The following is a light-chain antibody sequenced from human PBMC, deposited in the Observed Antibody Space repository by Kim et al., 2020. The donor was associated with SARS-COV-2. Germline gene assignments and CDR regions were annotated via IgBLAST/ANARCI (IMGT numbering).Light chain of an antibody. CDR1: SGSIASNY. CDR2: EDN. Sequence: NFMLTQPHSVSESPGKTVTISCTRCSGSIASNYVQWFHQRPGSSPTTVIYEDNQRPSAVPDRFSGSIDSSSNSAPLSISGLKTEAGADYYCQSYVNTNWVFGGGTKLTVL. CDR3: QSYVNTNWV. J-gene: IGLJ3*02. V-gene: IGLV6-57*01.